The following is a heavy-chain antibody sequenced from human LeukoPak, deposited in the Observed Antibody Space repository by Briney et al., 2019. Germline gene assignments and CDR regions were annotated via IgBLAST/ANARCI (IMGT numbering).Heavy chain of an antibody. CDR3: ATTAGDYGYFDY. J-gene: IGHJ4*02. V-gene: IGHV3-7*01. D-gene: IGHD4-17*01. Sequence: GGSLRLSCAASGFTFSSHWMTWVRQAPGKGLEWVANIKEDGTRKNYMDSVKGRFTISRDNAKNSLYLQMNSLRAEDTAVYYCATTAGDYGYFDYWGQGTLVTVSS. CDR2: IKEDGTRK. CDR1: GFTFSSHW.